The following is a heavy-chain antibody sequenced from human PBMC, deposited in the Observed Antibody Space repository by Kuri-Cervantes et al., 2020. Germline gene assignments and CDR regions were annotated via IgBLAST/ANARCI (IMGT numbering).Heavy chain of an antibody. J-gene: IGHJ4*02. CDR1: GYTFTSYG. D-gene: IGHD6-19*01. V-gene: IGHV1-3*01. Sequence: KVSCKASGYTFTSYGISWVRQAPGQRLEWMGWINAGNGNTKYSQKFQGRVTITRDTSASTAYMELSSLRSEDTAVYYCARVRYSSGWRPFDYWGQGTLVTVSS. CDR2: INAGNGNT. CDR3: ARVRYSSGWRPFDY.